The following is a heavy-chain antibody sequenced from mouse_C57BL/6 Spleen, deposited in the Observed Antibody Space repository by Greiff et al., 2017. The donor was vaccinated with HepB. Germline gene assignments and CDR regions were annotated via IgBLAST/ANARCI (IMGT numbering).Heavy chain of an antibody. Sequence: EVKLMESGGDLVKPGGSLKLSCAASGFTFSSYGMSWVRQTPDQRLEWVATISSGGSYTYYPDSVKGRFTISRDNAKNTLYLQMSSLKSEDTAMYYGERHERVGYPFDYWGQGTTLTVSS. CDR3: ERHERVGYPFDY. D-gene: IGHD2-2*01. V-gene: IGHV5-6*01. CDR2: ISSGGSYT. J-gene: IGHJ2*01. CDR1: GFTFSSYG.